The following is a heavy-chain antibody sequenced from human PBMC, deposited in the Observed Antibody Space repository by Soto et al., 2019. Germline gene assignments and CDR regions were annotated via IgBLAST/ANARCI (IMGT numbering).Heavy chain of an antibody. V-gene: IGHV1-69*13. Sequence: SVKVSCKASGGAFSSYAISWVRQAPGQGLEWMGGIIPIFGTANYAQKFQGRVTITADESTSTAYMELSSLRSEDTAVYYCASDFRKITIFGVSYGMDVWGQGTTVTVSS. CDR3: ASDFRKITIFGVSYGMDV. D-gene: IGHD3-3*01. J-gene: IGHJ6*02. CDR2: IIPIFGTA. CDR1: GGAFSSYA.